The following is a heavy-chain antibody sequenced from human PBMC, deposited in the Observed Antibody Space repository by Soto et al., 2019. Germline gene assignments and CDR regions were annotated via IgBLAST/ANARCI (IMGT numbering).Heavy chain of an antibody. V-gene: IGHV3-23*01. CDR3: AKDEIRYSNFRTPIDY. J-gene: IGHJ4*02. CDR1: GFTFSSYA. D-gene: IGHD4-4*01. Sequence: GGSLRLSCAASGFTFSSYAMSWVRQAPGKGLEWVSAISGSGGSTYYADSVKGRFTISRDNSKNTLYLQMNSLRAEDTAVYYCAKDEIRYSNFRTPIDYWGQGTLVTVSS. CDR2: ISGSGGST.